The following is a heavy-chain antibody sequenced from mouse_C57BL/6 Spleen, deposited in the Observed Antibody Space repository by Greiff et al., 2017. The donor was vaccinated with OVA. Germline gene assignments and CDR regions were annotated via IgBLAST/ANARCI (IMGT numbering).Heavy chain of an antibody. Sequence: VQLRQSGTVLARPGASVKMSCKTSGYTFTSYWMHWVKQRPGQGLEWIGAIYPGNSDTSYNQKFKGKAKLTAVTSASTAYMELSSLTNEDSAVYYCTRKAYYSNYGDYWGQGTTLTVSS. CDR2: IYPGNSDT. D-gene: IGHD2-5*01. CDR1: GYTFTSYW. CDR3: TRKAYYSNYGDY. J-gene: IGHJ2*01. V-gene: IGHV1-5*01.